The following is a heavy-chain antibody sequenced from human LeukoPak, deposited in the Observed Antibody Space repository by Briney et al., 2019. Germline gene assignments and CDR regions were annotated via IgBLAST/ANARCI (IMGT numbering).Heavy chain of an antibody. D-gene: IGHD4-17*01. CDR3: ARQIYGDLYYFDY. CDR1: GDSMNNYY. Sequence: SETLSLTCTVSGDSMNNYYWSWIRQPAGKGLEWVGRIHTSGSTNYNPSLKSRVTMSVDTSKNQFSLKLSSVTAADTAVYYCARQIYGDLYYFDYWGQGTLVTVSS. V-gene: IGHV4-4*07. J-gene: IGHJ4*02. CDR2: IHTSGST.